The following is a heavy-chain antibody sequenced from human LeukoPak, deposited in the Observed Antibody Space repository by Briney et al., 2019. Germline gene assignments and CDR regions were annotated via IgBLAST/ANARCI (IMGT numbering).Heavy chain of an antibody. Sequence: AGGSLRLSCAASGFTFNNYWMHWVRQAPGKGLVWVSRIDSDGSNTNYADSVKGRFTVSRDNAENTLYLQMNSLRAEDTAVYYCARDDYGDYYFDYWGQGTLVTVSS. CDR1: GFTFNNYW. D-gene: IGHD4-17*01. J-gene: IGHJ4*02. CDR3: ARDDYGDYYFDY. CDR2: IDSDGSNT. V-gene: IGHV3-74*01.